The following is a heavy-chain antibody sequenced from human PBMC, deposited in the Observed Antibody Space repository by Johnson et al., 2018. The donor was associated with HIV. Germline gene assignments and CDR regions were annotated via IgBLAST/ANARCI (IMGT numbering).Heavy chain of an antibody. V-gene: IGHV3-43*01. J-gene: IGHJ3*02. CDR1: GFTFDDYT. CDR2: ISWDGGSTI. D-gene: IGHD3-10*01. Sequence: VQLVESGGGLVQPGGSLRLSCAASGFTFDDYTMHWVRQAPGKGLEWVSLISWDGGSTIYYADSVKGRFTISRDNAKNSLYLQMNSLRAEDTAVYYCAGGYGSGSGDAFDIWGQGTMVTVSS. CDR3: AGGYGSGSGDAFDI.